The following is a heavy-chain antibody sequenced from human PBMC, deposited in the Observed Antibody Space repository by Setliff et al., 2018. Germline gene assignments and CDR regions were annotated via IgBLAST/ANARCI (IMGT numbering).Heavy chain of an antibody. J-gene: IGHJ4*02. Sequence: SETLSLTCAAYGGTFSDYHWTWIHQSPEKGLEWIGEINHRGSTNYNPSLKSRVTISIDTSRDQFSLKLISMIAADTAVYYRARGRNIAARLLDSWGQGTLVTVSS. CDR1: GGTFSDYH. V-gene: IGHV4-34*01. D-gene: IGHD6-6*01. CDR3: ARGRNIAARLLDS. CDR2: INHRGST.